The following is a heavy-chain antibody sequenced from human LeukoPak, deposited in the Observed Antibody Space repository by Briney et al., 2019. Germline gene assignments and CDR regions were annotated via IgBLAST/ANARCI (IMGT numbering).Heavy chain of an antibody. D-gene: IGHD3-9*01. V-gene: IGHV3-23*01. CDR2: ISGSGANT. CDR1: GFTFSSYA. J-gene: IGHJ4*02. CDR3: AKDANDILTGYFDY. Sequence: GGCLRLSCAASGFTFSSYAMSWVRQAPGKGLEWVSAISGSGANTDYADSVKGRFTISRDNYKNTLYLQMNSLRAEDTAAFYCAKDANDILTGYFDYWGQGILVTVSS.